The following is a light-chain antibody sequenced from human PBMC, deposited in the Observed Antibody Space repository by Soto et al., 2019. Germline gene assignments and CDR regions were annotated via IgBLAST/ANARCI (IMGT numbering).Light chain of an antibody. CDR3: QSYDSSLSGLV. Sequence: QSVLTQPPSVSGAPGQRVTISCTGSRSNIGAGYDVHWYQQLPGTAPKLLIYGNSNRPSGVPDRFACSKSGTSASLAITGLQAEDEADYYCQSYDSSLSGLVFGTGTKVTVL. J-gene: IGLJ1*01. V-gene: IGLV1-40*01. CDR1: RSNIGAGYD. CDR2: GNS.